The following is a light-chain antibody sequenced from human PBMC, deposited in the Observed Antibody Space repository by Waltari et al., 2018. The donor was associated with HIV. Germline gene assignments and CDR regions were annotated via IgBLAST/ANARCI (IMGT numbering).Light chain of an antibody. Sequence: EVVLTQSPATLSLSPGETATLSCTASESVTKSLAWYQQKRGQAPRLLSYDASNRAADIPTRFSGSGCGTDFTLTISSLEPEDFGIYYCQHRSDWPLFTFGPGTTVDIK. CDR3: QHRSDWPLFT. J-gene: IGKJ3*01. CDR2: DAS. CDR1: ESVTKS. V-gene: IGKV3-11*01.